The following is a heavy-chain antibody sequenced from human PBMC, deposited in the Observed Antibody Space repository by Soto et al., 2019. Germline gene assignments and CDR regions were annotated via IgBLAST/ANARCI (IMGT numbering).Heavy chain of an antibody. CDR1: GYTFSNYY. V-gene: IGHV1-46*01. Sequence: QVQLVQSGAEVKKPGASVKVSCKASGYTFSNYYIHWVRQGPRQGLEWMGIINPSGGSTSYAQNFQGRVTVTRDTPTSTVYMELSSLRSEDTAVYYCARGPSLDFDDRKGRYWGQGTPVTVSS. CDR3: ARGPSLDFDDRKGRY. D-gene: IGHD2-21*01. J-gene: IGHJ4*02. CDR2: INPSGGST.